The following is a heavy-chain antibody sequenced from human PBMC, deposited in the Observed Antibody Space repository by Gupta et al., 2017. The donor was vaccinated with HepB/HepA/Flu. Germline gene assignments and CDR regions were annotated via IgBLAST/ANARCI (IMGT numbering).Heavy chain of an antibody. V-gene: IGHV3-23*01. CDR2: SSGGGGST. D-gene: IGHD3-10*01. Sequence: EVQLLESVGGLVQPGGSVRLSCAASAFTFSSYAMSWVRQAPGKGLEGVAASSGGGGSTYSADSVKGRGTISRDNTKKTLDRQMENLRAEEAAVFDRATNMSDHAADGSGSLFADGSQGTIVTVFS. CDR1: AFTFSSYA. CDR3: ATNMSDHAADGSGSLFAD. J-gene: IGHJ4*02.